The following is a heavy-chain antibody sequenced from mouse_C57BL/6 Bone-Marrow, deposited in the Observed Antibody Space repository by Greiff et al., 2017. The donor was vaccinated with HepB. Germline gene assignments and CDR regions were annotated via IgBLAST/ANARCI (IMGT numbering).Heavy chain of an antibody. J-gene: IGHJ2*01. Sequence: VQLQQSGAELVKPGASVKLSCTASGYTFTSYWITWVKQRPGQGLEWIGDIYPGSGSTNYNEKFKGKSTLAVDTTSNTAYMQLSSLTSEDSAFYYCARSVATYPCDFDYWGQGTTVTAAS. V-gene: IGHV1-55*01. CDR2: IYPGSGST. CDR3: ARSVATYPCDFDY. D-gene: IGHD1-1*01. CDR1: GYTFTSYW.